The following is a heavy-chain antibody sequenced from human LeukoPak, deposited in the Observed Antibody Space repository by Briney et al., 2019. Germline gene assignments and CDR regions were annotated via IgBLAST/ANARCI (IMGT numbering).Heavy chain of an antibody. D-gene: IGHD3-3*01. Sequence: PGGSLRLSCAASGFTSSSYGMNWVRQAPGKGLEWVSSISGSRTYIYYADSVKGRFTISRDNTKNSLYLQMNSLRAEDTAVYYCARGDYDLAYWGQGTLVTVSS. V-gene: IGHV3-21*01. J-gene: IGHJ4*02. CDR2: ISGSRTYI. CDR3: ARGDYDLAY. CDR1: GFTSSSYG.